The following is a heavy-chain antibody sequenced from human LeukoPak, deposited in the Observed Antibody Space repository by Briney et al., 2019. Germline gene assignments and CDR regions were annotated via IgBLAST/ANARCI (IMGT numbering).Heavy chain of an antibody. D-gene: IGHD3-22*01. J-gene: IGHJ4*02. V-gene: IGHV3-30*18. Sequence: GGSLRLSCAASGFTFSSYGMHWVRQAPGKGLEWVGVISYDGSNEYYADSVKGRFTISRDNSKNTLYLQMNSMRAEDTAVYYCAKDRVNYYDSSGYYYYFDYWGQGTLVTVST. CDR1: GFTFSSYG. CDR3: AKDRVNYYDSSGYYYYFDY. CDR2: ISYDGSNE.